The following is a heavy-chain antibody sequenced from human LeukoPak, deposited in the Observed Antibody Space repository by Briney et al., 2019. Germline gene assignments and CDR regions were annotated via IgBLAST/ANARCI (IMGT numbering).Heavy chain of an antibody. J-gene: IGHJ4*02. D-gene: IGHD1-26*01. CDR2: INSDGSST. V-gene: IGHV3-74*01. Sequence: GGSLRLSCEASGFFFSSYWMHWVRQVPGKGLVWVARINSDGSSTSQADFGKGRFTISRDNAMNTLYLQMNNLGVEDTAVYYCVRDFVGRLDFWGQGTLVTVSS. CDR3: VRDFVGRLDF. CDR1: GFFFSSYW.